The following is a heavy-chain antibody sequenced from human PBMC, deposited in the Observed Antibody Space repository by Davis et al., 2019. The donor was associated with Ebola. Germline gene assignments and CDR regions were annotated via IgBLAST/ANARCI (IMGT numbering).Heavy chain of an antibody. Sequence: ASVKVSCKASGYSFTHYSFSWVRQAPGQGLEWMGCINPNSGGTDFAQKFQGRVTMTRDTSISTAYMELSGLRSDDTAVYYCASDGSGPHTGFDYWGQGTLVTVSS. J-gene: IGHJ4*02. CDR1: GYSFTHYS. CDR2: INPNSGGT. D-gene: IGHD1-26*01. V-gene: IGHV1-2*02. CDR3: ASDGSGPHTGFDY.